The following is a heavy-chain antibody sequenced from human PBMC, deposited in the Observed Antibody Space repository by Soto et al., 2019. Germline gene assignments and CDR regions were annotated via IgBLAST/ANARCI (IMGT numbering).Heavy chain of an antibody. Sequence: QLHLVQSGAEVKKAGSSVKVSCKASGGTVSSYAITWVRQAPGKGLEWMGVFIPIFVSAHYAPKFQGRITITADESTSTAYMELRGLTSEDTAIYYCARDVSSDTTGFRGYDLWGQGTQVTGSS. CDR1: GGTVSSYA. V-gene: IGHV1-69*01. J-gene: IGHJ4*02. CDR3: ARDVSSDTTGFRGYDL. D-gene: IGHD3-10*01. CDR2: FIPIFVSA.